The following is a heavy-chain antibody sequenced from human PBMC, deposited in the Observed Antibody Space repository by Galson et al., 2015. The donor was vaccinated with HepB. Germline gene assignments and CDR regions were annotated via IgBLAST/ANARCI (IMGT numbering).Heavy chain of an antibody. CDR3: ARERYGDTWANWYDP. V-gene: IGHV6-1*01. CDR2: TYCRSKCHN. Sequence: CAISGDSVSSNSAAWNWIRQSPSRGLEWLGRTYCRSKCHNDYAVSVRSRIAINPDTSKNQFSLHLNSVTPEDTAVYYCARERYGDTWANWYDPWGQGTLVTVSS. D-gene: IGHD3-9*01. J-gene: IGHJ5*02. CDR1: GDSVSSNSAA.